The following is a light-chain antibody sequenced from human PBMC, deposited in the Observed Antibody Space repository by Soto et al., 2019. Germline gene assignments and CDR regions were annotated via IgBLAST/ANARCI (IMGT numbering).Light chain of an antibody. V-gene: IGKV3-15*01. CDR2: GAS. J-gene: IGKJ3*01. Sequence: EIVMTQSPGTLSVSPGERATLSCRASQTVSSNLAWYQQKPGQAPRLLIHGASTRAAGIPARFSGSGSGTEFTLTISSLQSEDFAVYYCQQYNDWPPFTVGPGTRVDIK. CDR3: QQYNDWPPFT. CDR1: QTVSSN.